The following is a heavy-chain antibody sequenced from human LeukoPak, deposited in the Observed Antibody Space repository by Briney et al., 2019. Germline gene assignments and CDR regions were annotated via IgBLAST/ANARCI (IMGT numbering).Heavy chain of an antibody. V-gene: IGHV4-34*01. CDR2: INHSGST. CDR3: AGARLLTTVPAAKAGDWFYP. D-gene: IGHD2-2*01. Sequence: SETLSLTCAVYGGSFSGYYWSWIRQPPGKGLEWIGEINHSGSTNYNPSLKSRVTISVDTSKNQFSLKLSSVTAADTAVYYCAGARLLTTVPAAKAGDWFYPWGQGTQVTVSS. J-gene: IGHJ5*02. CDR1: GGSFSGYY.